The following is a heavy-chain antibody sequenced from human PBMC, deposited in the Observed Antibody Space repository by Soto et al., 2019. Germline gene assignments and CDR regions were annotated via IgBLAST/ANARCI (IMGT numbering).Heavy chain of an antibody. CDR1: GYTFTGYY. CDR2: INPNSGGT. Sequence: GASVKVSCKASGYTFTGYYMHWVRQAPGQGLEWMGWINPNSGGTNYAQKFQGRVTMTRDTSISTAYMELSRLRSDDTAVYYCARDGGYCSGGSCYYYYYGMDVWGQGTTVTVS. D-gene: IGHD2-15*01. J-gene: IGHJ6*02. CDR3: ARDGGYCSGGSCYYYYYGMDV. V-gene: IGHV1-2*02.